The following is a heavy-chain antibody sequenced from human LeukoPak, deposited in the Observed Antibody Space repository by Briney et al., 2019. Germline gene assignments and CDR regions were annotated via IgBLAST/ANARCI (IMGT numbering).Heavy chain of an antibody. CDR3: TTGITMVRGVIHLIDY. V-gene: IGHV3-15*01. J-gene: IGHJ4*02. CDR2: IKSKTDGGTT. CDR1: GFTFSNAW. Sequence: PGGSLRLSCAASGFTFSNAWMSWVRQAPGKGLEWVGRIKSKTDGGTTDYAAPVKGRFTISRDDSKNTMYLQMNSLKTEDTAVYYCTTGITMVRGVIHLIDYWGQGTLVTVSS. D-gene: IGHD3-10*01.